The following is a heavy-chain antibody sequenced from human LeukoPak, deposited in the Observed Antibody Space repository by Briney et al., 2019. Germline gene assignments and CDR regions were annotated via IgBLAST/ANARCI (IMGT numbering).Heavy chain of an antibody. CDR1: GFTFNTYS. CDR2: ITSGSNHI. CDR3: AREIRLGY. Sequence: GGSLRLSCAASGFTFNTYSMIWVRQAPGKGLEWLSSITSGSNHIYDADSVKGRFTISRDNAKNALYLQMDSLRVDDTAVYYCAREIRLGYWGQGSLVTVSS. V-gene: IGHV3-21*01. J-gene: IGHJ4*02. D-gene: IGHD6-13*01.